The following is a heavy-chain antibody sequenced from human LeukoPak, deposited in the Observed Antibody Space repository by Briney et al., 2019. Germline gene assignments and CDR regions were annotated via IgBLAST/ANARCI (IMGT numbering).Heavy chain of an antibody. V-gene: IGHV4-39*01. CDR3: ARHGIYCSSTNCPPRFDY. Sequence: PSETLSLTRTVSGGSISSSSYYWGWIRQPPGKVLEWIGSIYYSGSTYYNPSLKSRVTIYVDTSKNQFSLKLSSVTAADTAVYYCARHGIYCSSTNCPPRFDYWGQGTLVTVSS. D-gene: IGHD2-2*01. J-gene: IGHJ4*02. CDR2: IYYSGST. CDR1: GGSISSSSYY.